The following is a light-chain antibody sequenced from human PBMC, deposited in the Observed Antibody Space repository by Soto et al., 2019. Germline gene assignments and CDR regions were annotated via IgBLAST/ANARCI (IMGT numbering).Light chain of an antibody. Sequence: DSEMTQAASTLSASIGDRVTITCRASQSISTWLAWYQQKSGKAPKVLIYDASRLEAGVPSRFSGSGSGTEFTLTISSLQPDDFATYYCQQYNSYSWTFGQGTKV. CDR2: DAS. CDR3: QQYNSYSWT. CDR1: QSISTW. J-gene: IGKJ1*01. V-gene: IGKV1-5*01.